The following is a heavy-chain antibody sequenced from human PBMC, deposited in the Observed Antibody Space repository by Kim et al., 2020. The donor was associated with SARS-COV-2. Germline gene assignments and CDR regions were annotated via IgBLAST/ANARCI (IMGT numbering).Heavy chain of an antibody. CDR1: GFAFSDLW. CDR2: MKEDGSEI. J-gene: IGHJ4*02. D-gene: IGHD6-13*01. Sequence: GGSLRLSCAASGFAFSDLWMSWVRQAPGKGLEWVAGMKEDGSEIHYVGSVRGRFTISRDNANNLLFLQMDSLRAEDTAVYLCARDATRSSWIDFWGQGTQVTVSS. V-gene: IGHV3-7*05. CDR3: ARDATRSSWIDF.